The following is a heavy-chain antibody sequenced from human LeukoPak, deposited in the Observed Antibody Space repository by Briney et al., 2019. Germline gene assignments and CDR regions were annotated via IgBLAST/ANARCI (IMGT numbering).Heavy chain of an antibody. V-gene: IGHV1-2*02. D-gene: IGHD3-16*02. Sequence: ASVKVSCKASGYTFTGYYVHWVRQAPGQGLEWVGWINPTGGGTIYAQRFQGRVTMTRDTSITTAYMELSRLRSDDTAVYYCARGRYYDYVWGSYRLYYFDYWGQGTLVTVSS. CDR2: INPTGGGT. CDR1: GYTFTGYY. J-gene: IGHJ4*02. CDR3: ARGRYYDYVWGSYRLYYFDY.